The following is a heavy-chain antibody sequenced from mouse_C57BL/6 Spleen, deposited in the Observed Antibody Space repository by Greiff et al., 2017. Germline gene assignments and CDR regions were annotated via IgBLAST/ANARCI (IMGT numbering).Heavy chain of an antibody. CDR2: ILPGSGST. V-gene: IGHV1-9*01. J-gene: IGHJ3*01. CDR1: GYTFTGYW. D-gene: IGHD2-5*01. CDR3: AREGDSYSNYEAWFAY. Sequence: VKLMESGAELMKPGASVKLSCKATGYTFTGYWIEWVKQRPGHGLEWIGEILPGSGSTNYNEKFKGKATFTADTSSNTAYMQLSSLTTEDSAIYYCAREGDSYSNYEAWFAYWGQGTLVTVSA.